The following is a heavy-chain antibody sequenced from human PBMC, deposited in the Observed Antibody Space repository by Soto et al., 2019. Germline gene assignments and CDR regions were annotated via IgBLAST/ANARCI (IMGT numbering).Heavy chain of an antibody. J-gene: IGHJ4*02. CDR1: GGSISSYY. D-gene: IGHD3-22*01. CDR3: ARGGYYYDSSGYSLGY. V-gene: IGHV4-59*01. CDR2: IYYSGST. Sequence: SETLSLTCTVSGGSISSYYWSWIRQPPGKGLEWIGYIYYSGSTNYNPSLKSRVTISVDTSKNQFSLKLSSVTAADTAVYYCARGGYYYDSSGYSLGYWGQGTLVTVSS.